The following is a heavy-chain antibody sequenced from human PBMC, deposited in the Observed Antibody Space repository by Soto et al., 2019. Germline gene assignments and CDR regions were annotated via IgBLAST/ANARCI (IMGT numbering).Heavy chain of an antibody. J-gene: IGHJ6*02. CDR3: ARCRGGDYYYGMDV. D-gene: IGHD3-16*01. Sequence: SETLSLTCTVSGGSISSYYWSWIRQPPGKGLEWIGYIYYSGSTNYNPSLKSRVTISVDTSKNQFSLKLSSVTAADTAVYYCARCRGGDYYYGMDVWGQGTTVTVSS. CDR1: GGSISSYY. CDR2: IYYSGST. V-gene: IGHV4-59*01.